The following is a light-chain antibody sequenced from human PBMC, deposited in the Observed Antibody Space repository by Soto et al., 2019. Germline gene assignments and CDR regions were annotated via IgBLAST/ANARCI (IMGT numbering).Light chain of an antibody. CDR1: SSDVGGYNY. J-gene: IGLJ3*02. V-gene: IGLV2-14*01. CDR2: DVT. CDR3: SSFTSINTLVV. Sequence: QSALTQPASVSGSPGQSISISCTGTSSDVGGYNYVSWYQQYPGKVPKLMIYDVTHRPSGVSNLFSGSKSGNTASLTISGLQAEDEADYYCSSFTSINTLVVFGGGTKLTVL.